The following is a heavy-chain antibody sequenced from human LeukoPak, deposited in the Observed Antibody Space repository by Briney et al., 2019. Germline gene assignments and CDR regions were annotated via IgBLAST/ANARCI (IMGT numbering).Heavy chain of an antibody. V-gene: IGHV3-48*03. J-gene: IGHJ4*02. D-gene: IGHD3-10*01. Sequence: GGSLRLSCAASGFIFISYEMNWVRQAPGKGLEWVSYISTSGSTIYYADSVKGRFTISRDNAKNSLYLQMNSLRPEDTAVYYCARIYYSDSGGFYSDYWGQGTLVTVSS. CDR2: ISTSGSTI. CDR3: ARIYYSDSGGFYSDY. CDR1: GFIFISYE.